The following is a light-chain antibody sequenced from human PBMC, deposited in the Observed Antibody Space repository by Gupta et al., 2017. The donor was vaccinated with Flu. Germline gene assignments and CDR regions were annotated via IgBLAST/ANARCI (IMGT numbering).Light chain of an antibody. CDR2: DVN. Sequence: QSALTQPRPESGSPGQSVTISCTGTISDVGGYNFVSWYQQHPGKAPKLMIYDVNKRPSGVPDRFSGSKSDNTASLTISGLQTEDEADYYCCSYAGNSWVFGGGTKLTVL. CDR3: CSYAGNSWV. CDR1: ISDVGGYNF. J-gene: IGLJ3*02. V-gene: IGLV2-11*01.